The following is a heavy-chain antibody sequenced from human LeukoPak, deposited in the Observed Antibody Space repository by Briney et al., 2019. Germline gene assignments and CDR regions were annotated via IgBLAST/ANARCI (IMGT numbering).Heavy chain of an antibody. D-gene: IGHD3-22*01. CDR3: AGATYYYDSSGYNY. J-gene: IGHJ4*02. V-gene: IGHV4-39*01. Sequence: KPSETLSLTCTVSGGSISSSSYYWGWIRQPPGKGLEWIGSIYYSGSTYYNPSLKSRVTISVDTSKNQFSLKLSSVTAADTAVYYCAGATYYYDSSGYNYWGQGTLVTVSS. CDR1: GGSISSSSYY. CDR2: IYYSGST.